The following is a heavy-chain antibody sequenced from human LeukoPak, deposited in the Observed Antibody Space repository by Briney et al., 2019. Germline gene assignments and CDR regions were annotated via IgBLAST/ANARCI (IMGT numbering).Heavy chain of an antibody. CDR2: INPNSGVT. CDR1: GYTFTGYY. D-gene: IGHD1-26*01. J-gene: IGHJ6*03. V-gene: IGHV1-2*02. Sequence: GASVKVSCKASGYTFTGYYVHWVRQAPGQGLEWMGWINPNSGVTDSARKFQGRVTMTRDTSISTAYMELSGLRSDDTAVYYCAKGGEPPPYYYYYYMDVWGKGTTVTVSS. CDR3: AKGGEPPPYYYYYYMDV.